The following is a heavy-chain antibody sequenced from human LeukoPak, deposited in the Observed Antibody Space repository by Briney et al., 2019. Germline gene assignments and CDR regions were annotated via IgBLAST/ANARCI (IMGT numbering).Heavy chain of an antibody. CDR2: ISAYNDNT. V-gene: IGHV1-18*01. D-gene: IGHD2-2*01. CDR3: ARGYCSSTSCYAADY. Sequence: ASVKVSCKASGYTFTSYGISWVRRATGQGLEWIGCISAYNDNTNYAQKLQGRVTMTTDTSTSTAYMELRSLRSDDTAVYYCARGYCSSTSCYAADYWGQGTLVTVSS. CDR1: GYTFTSYG. J-gene: IGHJ4*02.